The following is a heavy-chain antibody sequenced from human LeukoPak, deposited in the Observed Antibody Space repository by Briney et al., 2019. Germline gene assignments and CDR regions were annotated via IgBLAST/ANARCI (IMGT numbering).Heavy chain of an antibody. D-gene: IGHD6-13*01. CDR1: GYTFTSYA. V-gene: IGHV1-2*02. Sequence: ASVKVSCKASGYTFTSYAMNWVRQAPGQGLEWMGWINPNSGGTNYAQKFQGRVTMTRDTSISTAYMELSRLRSDDTAVYYCARETSLSIAAAGPYYYYYYMDVWGKGTTVTVSS. J-gene: IGHJ6*03. CDR3: ARETSLSIAAAGPYYYYYYMDV. CDR2: INPNSGGT.